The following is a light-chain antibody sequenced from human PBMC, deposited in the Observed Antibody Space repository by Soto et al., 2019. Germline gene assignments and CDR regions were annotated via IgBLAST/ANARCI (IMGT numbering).Light chain of an antibody. CDR3: MLYMGSGLGV. J-gene: IGLJ3*02. V-gene: IGLV8-61*01. Sequence: QAVVTQEPSFSVSPGGTVTLTCGLNSGSVSTSYYPSWYQQTPGQAPRTLIYDTNTRSSGVPDRFSGSILGNKAALTITGAQADDESYYYCMLYMGSGLGVFGGGTKLTVL. CDR2: DTN. CDR1: SGSVSTSYY.